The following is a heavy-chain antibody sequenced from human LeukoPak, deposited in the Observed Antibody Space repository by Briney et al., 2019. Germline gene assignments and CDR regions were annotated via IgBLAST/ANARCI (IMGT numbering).Heavy chain of an antibody. CDR1: EFTFSSYS. Sequence: GGSLRLSCAASEFTFSSYSMNWVRQAPGKGLEWVSSISSSSSYIYYADSVKGRFTISRDNAKNSLYLQMNSLRAEDTAVYYCARDPYCGGDCYPEYFQHWGQGTLVTVSS. D-gene: IGHD2-21*02. J-gene: IGHJ1*01. CDR2: ISSSSSYI. V-gene: IGHV3-21*01. CDR3: ARDPYCGGDCYPEYFQH.